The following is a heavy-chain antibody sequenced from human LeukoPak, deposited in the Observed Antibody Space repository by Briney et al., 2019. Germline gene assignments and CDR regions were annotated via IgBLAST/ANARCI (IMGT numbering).Heavy chain of an antibody. CDR1: GGSISSAYYY. Sequence: SQTLSLTCTVSGGSISSAYYYWNWVRQPPGKGLEWIGYISYSGSTYYTPSLKSRVSISVDTSKNQFSLRLTSVTAADSAVYYCARGSSVLEPANWFDPWGQGTLVTVSS. CDR3: ARGSSVLEPANWFDP. CDR2: ISYSGST. V-gene: IGHV4-30-4*01. D-gene: IGHD2-2*01. J-gene: IGHJ5*02.